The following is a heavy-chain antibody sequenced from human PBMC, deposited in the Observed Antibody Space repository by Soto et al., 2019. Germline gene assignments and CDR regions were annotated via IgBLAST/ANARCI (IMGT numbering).Heavy chain of an antibody. CDR1: GGTFSSYT. D-gene: IGHD2-15*01. CDR3: ARDWGNCSGGSCYWVELHHNWIDP. J-gene: IGHJ5*02. CDR2: IIPILGIA. Sequence: GASVKVSCKASGGTFSSYTISWVRQAPGQGLEWMGRIIPILGIANYAQKFQGRVTITADKSTSTAYMELSSLRSEDTAVYYCARDWGNCSGGSCYWVELHHNWIDPWGQGTLVTVSS. V-gene: IGHV1-69*04.